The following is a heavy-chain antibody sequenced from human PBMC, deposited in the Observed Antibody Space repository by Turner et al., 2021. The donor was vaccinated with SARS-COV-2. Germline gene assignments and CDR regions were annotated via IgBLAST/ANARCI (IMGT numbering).Heavy chain of an antibody. CDR3: ARHSPELRGDYFDY. V-gene: IGHV4-39*01. D-gene: IGHD1-26*01. Sequence: QLQLQESGPGLVKPSETLSLTCPVPGGSISISSYYWGWIRQPPGKGLEWIGYIYYSGSTYYNPSLKSRVTISVDTSKNQFSLKLSSVTAADTAVYYCARHSPELRGDYFDYWGQGTLVTVSS. J-gene: IGHJ4*02. CDR2: IYYSGST. CDR1: GGSISISSYY.